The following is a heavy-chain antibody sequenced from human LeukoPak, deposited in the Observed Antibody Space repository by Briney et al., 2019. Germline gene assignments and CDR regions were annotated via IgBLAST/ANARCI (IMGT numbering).Heavy chain of an antibody. CDR3: ARAGNDFWSGYTTGYDY. CDR2: ISISGTTI. V-gene: IGHV3-11*04. CDR1: GFTFSDYY. D-gene: IGHD3-3*01. J-gene: IGHJ4*02. Sequence: GGSLRLSCAASGFTFSDYYMSWIRQAPGKGLEWVSYISISGTTIHYADSVKGRFTISRDNAINSLYLQMNSLRAEDTAVYYCARAGNDFWSGYTTGYDYWGQGTLVTVPS.